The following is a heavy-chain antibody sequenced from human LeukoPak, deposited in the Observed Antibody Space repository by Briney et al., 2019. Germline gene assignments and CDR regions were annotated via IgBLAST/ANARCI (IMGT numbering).Heavy chain of an antibody. V-gene: IGHV7-4-1*02. J-gene: IGHJ4*02. CDR2: INTNTGNP. Sequence: ASVKVSCKASGYTFTSYAMNWVRQAPGQGLEWMGWINTNTGNPTYAQGFAGRFVFSLDTSVSTAYLQISSLKAEDTAVYYCARDPSVRGVILFDYWGQGTLVTVSS. D-gene: IGHD3-10*01. CDR3: ARDPSVRGVILFDY. CDR1: GYTFTSYA.